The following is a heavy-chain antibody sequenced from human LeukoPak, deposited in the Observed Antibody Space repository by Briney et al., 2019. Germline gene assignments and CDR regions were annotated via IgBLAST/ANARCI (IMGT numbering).Heavy chain of an antibody. J-gene: IGHJ4*02. CDR1: GGSISSGDYY. CDR3: ARAPHYGILTPPPFFDY. V-gene: IGHV4-30-4*01. CDR2: IYYSGST. D-gene: IGHD3-9*01. Sequence: SETLSLTCTVSGGSISSGDYYWSWIRQPPGKGLEWIVYIYYSGSTYYNPSLKSRVTISVDTSKNQFSLKLSSVTAADTAVYYCARAPHYGILTPPPFFDYWGQGTLVTVSS.